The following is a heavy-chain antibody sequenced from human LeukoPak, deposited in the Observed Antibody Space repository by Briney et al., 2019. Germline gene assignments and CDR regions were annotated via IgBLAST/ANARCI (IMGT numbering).Heavy chain of an antibody. CDR1: GFTFGGYE. J-gene: IGHJ4*02. CDR2: ISSSGSTI. CDR3: AGFYYRTVRDY. V-gene: IGHV3-48*03. Sequence: GGSLRLSCAASGFTFGGYEMNWVRQAPGKGLEWVSYISSSGSTINYADSVKGRFTISRDNAKNSLYLQMSSLRAEDTAVYYGAGFYYRTVRDYWGEGTLVTASS. D-gene: IGHD2/OR15-2a*01.